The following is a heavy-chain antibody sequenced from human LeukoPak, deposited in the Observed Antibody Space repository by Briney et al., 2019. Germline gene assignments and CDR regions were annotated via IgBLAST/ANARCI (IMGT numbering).Heavy chain of an antibody. V-gene: IGHV3-23*01. Sequence: PGGSLRLSCAASGFTLSSYAMSWVRQAPGKGLEWVSSISASGGSTNYADSVKGRFTISRDNSKNTVYLQMSSLRDEDTAVYYCAKETYLDFSTFYFDSWGQGSLVTVSS. CDR2: ISASGGST. J-gene: IGHJ4*02. CDR3: AKETYLDFSTFYFDS. CDR1: GFTLSSYA. D-gene: IGHD3-3*01.